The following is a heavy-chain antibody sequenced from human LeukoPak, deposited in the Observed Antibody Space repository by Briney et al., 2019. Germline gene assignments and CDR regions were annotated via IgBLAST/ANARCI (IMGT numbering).Heavy chain of an antibody. Sequence: GGSLRLSCAASGFTVSSNYMSWVRQAPGKGLEWVSFIYSGGSTYYADSVKGRFTISRDNSKNTLYLQMNSLRAEDTAVYYCARSVVVPAAPTPYYYYYGMDVWGQGTTVTVSS. V-gene: IGHV3-66*01. CDR2: IYSGGST. CDR1: GFTVSSNY. J-gene: IGHJ6*02. CDR3: ARSVVVPAAPTPYYYYYGMDV. D-gene: IGHD2-2*01.